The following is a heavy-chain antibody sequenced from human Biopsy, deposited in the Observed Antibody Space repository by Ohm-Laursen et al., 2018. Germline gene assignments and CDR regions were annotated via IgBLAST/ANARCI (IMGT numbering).Heavy chain of an antibody. Sequence: SLRLSCTASGFTFASHTMTWVRQAPGKGLEWVSSISRTSDFIYYADSVMGRFTISRDNAKNSVDLQMNSLRAEDTAVYFCARERGWKSISTIDYWGQGTLVTASS. V-gene: IGHV3-21*01. CDR3: ARERGWKSISTIDY. CDR2: ISRTSDFI. D-gene: IGHD6-6*01. J-gene: IGHJ4*02. CDR1: GFTFASHT.